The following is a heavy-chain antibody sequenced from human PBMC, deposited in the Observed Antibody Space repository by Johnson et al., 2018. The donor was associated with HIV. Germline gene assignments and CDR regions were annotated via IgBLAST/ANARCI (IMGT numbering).Heavy chain of an antibody. CDR3: AKGGGLRWQTWGAFDI. D-gene: IGHD4-23*01. CDR2: ISYDGINK. CDR1: GFTFNNYG. Sequence: QVQLVESGGGVVQPERSLRLSCAASGFTFNNYGIHWVRQAPGKGLEWVAGISYDGINKYYADSVKGRFTISRDNSKNTLYLQRNSRRGEDTAVYYCAKGGGLRWQTWGAFDIWGQGTMVTVSS. V-gene: IGHV3-30*18. J-gene: IGHJ3*02.